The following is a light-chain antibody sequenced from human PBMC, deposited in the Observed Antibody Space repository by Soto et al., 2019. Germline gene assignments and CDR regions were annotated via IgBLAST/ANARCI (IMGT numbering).Light chain of an antibody. V-gene: IGKV3-20*01. J-gene: IGKJ5*01. CDR3: KKYGSSPLVI. Sequence: EIVLTQSPGTLSLSPGERATLSCRASQSVSSSYLAWYQQKPGQAPRLLIYGASSRATGIPDRFSGSGSGTDFTLTISRLEPEDFAVYYCKKYGSSPLVIFVQGTRLEIK. CDR2: GAS. CDR1: QSVSSSY.